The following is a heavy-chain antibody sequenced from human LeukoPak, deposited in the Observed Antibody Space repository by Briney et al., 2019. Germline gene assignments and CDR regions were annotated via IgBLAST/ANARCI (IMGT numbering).Heavy chain of an antibody. V-gene: IGHV4-39*01. CDR2: IYYSGST. J-gene: IGHJ4*02. CDR1: GGSISSSSYY. CDR3: GRYGDGYTPFDY. Sequence: SETLSLTCTVSGGSISSSSYYWGWIRQPPGKGLEWIGSIYYSGSTYYNPSLKSRVTISVDTSKNQFSLKLGSVTAADTAVYYCGRYGDGYTPFDYWGQGTLVTVSS. D-gene: IGHD5-24*01.